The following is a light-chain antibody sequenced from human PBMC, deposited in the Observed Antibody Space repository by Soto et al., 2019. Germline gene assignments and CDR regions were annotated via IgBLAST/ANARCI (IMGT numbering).Light chain of an antibody. CDR3: QQCCSESWT. CDR2: GAS. Sequence: EIVLTQSPGTLSLSPGETATLSCRASQSVSVNFLAWYQQKSGQAPRLLIYGASWRATGIPDRFSGSGSGTDFTLTISRLEPEDFAVYYCQQCCSESWTFGHGTKVEI. V-gene: IGKV3-20*01. J-gene: IGKJ1*01. CDR1: QSVSVNF.